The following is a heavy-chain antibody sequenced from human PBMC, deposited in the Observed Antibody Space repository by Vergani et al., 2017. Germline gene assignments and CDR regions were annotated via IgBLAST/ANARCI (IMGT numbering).Heavy chain of an antibody. CDR1: GFTFIMHA. D-gene: IGHD6-19*01. V-gene: IGHV3-23*01. J-gene: IGHJ3*02. CDR2: LSASDRRT. Sequence: EVQLLESGGDLVQPGGSLRLSCAASGFTFIMHAMSWVRQAPGKGLEWVSTLSASDRRTHYADSVKGRFTISRDNSKNTLFLHMNSLRPEDTAVYYYAKVGGSEVAGTFGAFDIWGQGTMVTVSS. CDR3: AKVGGSEVAGTFGAFDI.